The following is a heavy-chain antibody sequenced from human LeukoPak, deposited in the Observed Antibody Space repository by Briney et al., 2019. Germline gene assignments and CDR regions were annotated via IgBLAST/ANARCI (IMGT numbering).Heavy chain of an antibody. D-gene: IGHD3-3*01. J-gene: IGHJ4*02. V-gene: IGHV1-2*02. CDR2: INPNSGGT. CDR1: GYTFTGYY. CDR3: ARSGRRITIFGVVSY. Sequence: GASVKVSCKASGYTFTGYYMHWVRPAPGQGLAWMGWINPNSGGTNYAQKFQGRVTMTRDTSISTAYMELSRLRSDDTAVYYCARSGRRITIFGVVSYWGQGTLVTVSS.